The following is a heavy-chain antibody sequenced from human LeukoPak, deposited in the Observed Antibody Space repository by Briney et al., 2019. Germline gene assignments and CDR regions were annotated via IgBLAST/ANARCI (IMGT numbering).Heavy chain of an antibody. CDR2: LNPNNGGT. J-gene: IGHJ4*02. Sequence: GASVKVSCKASGYTFSGYFMRWVRQAPGQGLEWMGWLNPNNGGTNYAQRFQGRVTMTRDTSISTAYMELSRLTSDDTAVYFCARGAEYGSFAYWGQGTMVTVSS. CDR1: GYTFSGYF. CDR3: ARGAEYGSFAY. D-gene: IGHD2-2*01. V-gene: IGHV1-2*02.